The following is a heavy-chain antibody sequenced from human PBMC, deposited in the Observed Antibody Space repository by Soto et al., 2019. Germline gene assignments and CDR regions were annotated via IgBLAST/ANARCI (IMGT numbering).Heavy chain of an antibody. V-gene: IGHV4-34*01. CDR2: INHSGST. J-gene: IGHJ6*02. CDR1: GGSFSGYY. D-gene: IGHD1-26*01. Sequence: PSETLSLTCAVYGGSFSGYYWSWIRQPPGKGLEWIGEINHSGSTNYNPSLKSRVTISVDTSKNQFSLKLSSVTAADTAVYYCARGSEWELPGSYYYYGMDVWGQGTTVTVSS. CDR3: ARGSEWELPGSYYYYGMDV.